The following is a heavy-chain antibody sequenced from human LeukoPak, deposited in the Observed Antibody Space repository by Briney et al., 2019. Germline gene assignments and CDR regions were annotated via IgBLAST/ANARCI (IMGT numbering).Heavy chain of an antibody. CDR1: GYTFTSYD. CDR3: ARVVAMVRGVIIYYYYGMVV. V-gene: IGHV1-8*01. J-gene: IGHJ6*02. D-gene: IGHD3-10*01. CDR2: MNPNSGNT. Sequence: ASVKVSCKASGYTFTSYDINWVRQATGQGLEWMGWMNPNSGNTGYAQKFQGRVTMTRNTSISTAYMELSSLRSEDTAVYYCARVVAMVRGVIIYYYYGMVVWGQGTTVTVSS.